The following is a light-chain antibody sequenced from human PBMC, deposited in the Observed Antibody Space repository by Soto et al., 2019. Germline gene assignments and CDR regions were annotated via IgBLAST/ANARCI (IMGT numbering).Light chain of an antibody. CDR3: QQYESYPLT. J-gene: IGKJ4*01. CDR2: KAS. Sequence: DIQMTQSPSTLSASVGDRVTITCRASQSISSWLARYQQKPGKPPNLLIYKASSLESGVPSRFSGSRSGTEFTLTISSLQPDDFATYYCQQYESYPLTFGGGTKVEIK. CDR1: QSISSW. V-gene: IGKV1-5*03.